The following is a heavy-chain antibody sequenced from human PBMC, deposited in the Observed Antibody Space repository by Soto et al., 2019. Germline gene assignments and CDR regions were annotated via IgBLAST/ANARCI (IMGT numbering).Heavy chain of an antibody. J-gene: IGHJ6*02. CDR3: ARDRGYDAHDYYYNAMDV. CDR1: GFTFRTYT. CDR2: LPGFSPYT. Sequence: EVQLVESGGGLVKPGGSLRLSCISSGFTFRTYTMNWVRQAPGKGLEWVSGLPGFSPYTFYAESVKGRFTISRDNAKNSLYLQMNSLRAEDTAVYYCARDRGYDAHDYYYNAMDVWGQGTTVTVSS. V-gene: IGHV3-21*01. D-gene: IGHD3-10*01.